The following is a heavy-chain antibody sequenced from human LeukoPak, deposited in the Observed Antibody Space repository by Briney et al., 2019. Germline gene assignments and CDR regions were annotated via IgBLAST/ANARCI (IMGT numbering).Heavy chain of an antibody. CDR3: ARALSTGGRIDY. Sequence: GGSLRLSCAASGFSFSRYSMNWVRQAPGKGLEWVSLISSDASYIHYADSVKGRFTISRDNSKNTLYLQMNSLRVEDTAVYYCARALSTGGRIDYWGQGTLVTVSS. J-gene: IGHJ4*02. CDR1: GFSFSRYS. V-gene: IGHV3-21*01. D-gene: IGHD2-8*02. CDR2: ISSDASYI.